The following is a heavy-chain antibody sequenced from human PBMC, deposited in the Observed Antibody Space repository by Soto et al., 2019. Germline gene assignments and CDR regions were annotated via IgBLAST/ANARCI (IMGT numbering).Heavy chain of an antibody. Sequence: PSETLSLTCTVSGGSISSGGYYWIWIRQHPGKGLEWIGYIYYSGSTYYNPSLKSRVTISVDTSKNQFSLKLSSVTAADTAVYYCARDAYCGGDCYNNRYYYYYMDVWGKGTTVTVSS. D-gene: IGHD2-21*01. V-gene: IGHV4-31*03. J-gene: IGHJ6*03. CDR1: GGSISSGGYY. CDR2: IYYSGST. CDR3: ARDAYCGGDCYNNRYYYYYMDV.